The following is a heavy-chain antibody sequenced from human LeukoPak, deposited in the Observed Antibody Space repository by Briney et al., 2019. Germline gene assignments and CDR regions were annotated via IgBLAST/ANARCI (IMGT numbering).Heavy chain of an antibody. J-gene: IGHJ4*01. Sequence: GGSLRLSCVASGFTVSNNYMSWVRQAPGKGLEWVAVIYDDGTKEHFADSVKGRFTISRDQSKNTAVLQMNSLRVEDTAVYYCARDLKSGYVDFWGQGTLVTVSS. D-gene: IGHD3-3*01. CDR2: IYDDGTKE. CDR3: ARDLKSGYVDF. CDR1: GFTVSNNY. V-gene: IGHV3-33*08.